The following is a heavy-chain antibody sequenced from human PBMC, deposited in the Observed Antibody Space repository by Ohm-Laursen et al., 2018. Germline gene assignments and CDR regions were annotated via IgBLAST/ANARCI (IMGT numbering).Heavy chain of an antibody. D-gene: IGHD1-1*01. Sequence: SLRLSCAAPGFTFNRHGMHWVRQAPGKALEWVALISYDGGNKYYADFVRGRFTISRDQSKNTMFLQMSNLSFDDTAIYYCARDDSERLYYNYGLDVWGQGTTVTVSS. V-gene: IGHV3-30*03. J-gene: IGHJ6*02. CDR1: GFTFNRHG. CDR2: ISYDGGNK. CDR3: ARDDSERLYYNYGLDV.